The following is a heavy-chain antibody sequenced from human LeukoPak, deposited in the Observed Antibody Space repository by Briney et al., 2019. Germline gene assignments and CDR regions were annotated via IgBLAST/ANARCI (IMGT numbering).Heavy chain of an antibody. CDR1: GCTFSDYF. Sequence: WGSLRLSCAASGCTFSDYFMTWIRQAPGNGLQWIAHMRGSGETVSYADSVRGRFTISRDNVKNSLYLQMNSLRAEDTAVYYCARLGVITAAGTYDYWGQGTLVTVSS. J-gene: IGHJ4*02. CDR3: ARLGVITAAGTYDY. D-gene: IGHD6-13*01. CDR2: MRGSGETV. V-gene: IGHV3-11*01.